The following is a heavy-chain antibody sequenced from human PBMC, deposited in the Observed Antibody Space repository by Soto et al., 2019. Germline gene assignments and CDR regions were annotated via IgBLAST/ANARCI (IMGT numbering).Heavy chain of an antibody. CDR2: IYYSGST. J-gene: IGHJ5*02. CDR3: ARDLGIVGATDWFDP. CDR1: GGSISSYY. Sequence: LSLTCTVSGGSISSYYWSWIRQPPGKGLEWIGYIYYSGSTNYNPSLKSRVTISVDTSKNQFSLKLSSVTAADTAVYYCARDLGIVGATDWFDPWGQGTLVTVSS. D-gene: IGHD1-26*01. V-gene: IGHV4-59*01.